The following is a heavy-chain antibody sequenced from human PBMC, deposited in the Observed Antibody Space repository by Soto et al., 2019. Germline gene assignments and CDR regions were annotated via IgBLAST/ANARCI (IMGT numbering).Heavy chain of an antibody. V-gene: IGHV3-74*01. J-gene: IGHJ4*02. CDR3: VKVLARGVGVPRFYFDS. D-gene: IGHD2-2*01. CDR2: INADGTST. CDR1: GFTFSNSW. Sequence: VGSLRLSCAASGFTFSNSWMHWVRQVSGKGLEWVSRINADGTSTSYADSVRGRFTISRDNAKNTLYLHVNSLRAEDTAVYYCVKVLARGVGVPRFYFDSWGQGALVTVSS.